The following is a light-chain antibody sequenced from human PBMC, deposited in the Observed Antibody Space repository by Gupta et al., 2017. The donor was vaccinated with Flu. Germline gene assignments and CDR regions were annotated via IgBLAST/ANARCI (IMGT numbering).Light chain of an antibody. CDR1: GSDVGYYNR. Sequence: QSALTQPPSVSGSPGQSVTISCTGTGSDVGYYNRVSWYQQLPGTVPKLIIYEVSNRPSGAPDRFSGSKSGNTASLTISGLQGDDEADYYCTSYTSTYTFVFGTGTKVTVL. CDR3: TSYTSTYTFV. V-gene: IGLV2-18*02. J-gene: IGLJ1*01. CDR2: EVS.